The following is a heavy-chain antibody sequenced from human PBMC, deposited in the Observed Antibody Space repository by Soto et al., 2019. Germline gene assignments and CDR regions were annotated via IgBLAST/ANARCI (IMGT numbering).Heavy chain of an antibody. J-gene: IGHJ6*02. CDR2: IFSNDEK. V-gene: IGHV2-26*01. CDR3: ARIPDSSSSFYYYGMDV. Sequence: SGPTLVNPTETLTLTCTVSGFSLSNARMGVSWIRQPPGRALEWLAHIFSNDEKSYSTSLKSRLTISKDTSKSQVVLTMTNMDPVDTATYYCARIPDSSSSFYYYGMDVWGQGTTVTVSS. CDR1: GFSLSNARMG. D-gene: IGHD6-6*01.